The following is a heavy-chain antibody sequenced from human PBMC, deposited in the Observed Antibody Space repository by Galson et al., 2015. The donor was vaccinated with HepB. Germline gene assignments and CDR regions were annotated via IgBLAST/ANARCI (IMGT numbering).Heavy chain of an antibody. J-gene: IGHJ1*01. CDR3: AKDAEYSSSWFYANKYFQH. Sequence: SLRLSCAASGFTFSRFGIHWVRQAPGKGLEWISFIRYDSNNKYYAESVKGRFTISRDNSRNTLFLQMNSLRPEDTAVYYCAKDAEYSSSWFYANKYFQHWGQGTLVTVSS. CDR1: GFTFSRFG. CDR2: IRYDSNNK. V-gene: IGHV3-30*02. D-gene: IGHD6-13*01.